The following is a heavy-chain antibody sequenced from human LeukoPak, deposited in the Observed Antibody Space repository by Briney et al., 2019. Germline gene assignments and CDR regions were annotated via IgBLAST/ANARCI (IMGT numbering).Heavy chain of an antibody. J-gene: IGHJ4*02. CDR2: IYYSGST. V-gene: IGHV4-59*08. CDR3: ARHVGYYGSGSYLTYFDY. D-gene: IGHD3-10*01. CDR1: GGSVSNYY. Sequence: SETLSLTCTVSGGSVSNYYWSWIRQPPGKGLEWIGYIYYSGSTNYNPSLKSRVTISVDTSKNQFSLKLSSVTAADTAVYYCARHVGYYGSGSYLTYFDYWGQGTLVTVSS.